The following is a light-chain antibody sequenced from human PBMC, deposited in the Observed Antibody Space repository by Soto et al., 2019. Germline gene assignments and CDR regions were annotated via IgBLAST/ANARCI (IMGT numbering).Light chain of an antibody. CDR1: QDINNY. CDR3: QQYNSYPWT. CDR2: DAT. V-gene: IGKV1-33*01. Sequence: DIQMTQSPSSLSASVGDRVTITCHASQDINNYLNWYQQKPGKAPKLLIFDATNLETGVPSRFSRSGSGTEFTLTISSLQPDDFATYYCQQYNSYPWTVGQGTKVDI. J-gene: IGKJ1*01.